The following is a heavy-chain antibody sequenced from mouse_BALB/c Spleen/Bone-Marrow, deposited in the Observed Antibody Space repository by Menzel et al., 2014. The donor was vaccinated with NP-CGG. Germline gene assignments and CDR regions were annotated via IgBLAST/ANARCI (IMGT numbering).Heavy chain of an antibody. D-gene: IGHD1-2*01. CDR2: INPSTAYT. V-gene: IGHV1-7*01. J-gene: IGHJ3*01. CDR1: GYTFTGYW. CDR3: SLTTAAHFAY. Sequence: QVQLQQSGAELAKPGASVKMSCKASGYTFTGYWIHWVKQRPGQGLEWIGYINPSTAYTEYNQKFKDKATLTADKSSTSAYMQRRSLEDEDASDYSCSLTTAAHFAYWGQGTLVTVS.